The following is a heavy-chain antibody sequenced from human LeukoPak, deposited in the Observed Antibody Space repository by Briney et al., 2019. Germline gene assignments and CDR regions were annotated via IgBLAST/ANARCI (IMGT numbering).Heavy chain of an antibody. V-gene: IGHV4-59*01. D-gene: IGHD1-1*01. Sequence: KPSETLSLTCTVSGGSISTYYWSWIRQPPGKGLEWIGYIYHSGSTNYSPSLKSRVTISIDTSKNQFSLKLSSVTAADTAVYYCVRDQGTWWFDPWGQGTLVTVSS. CDR1: GGSISTYY. J-gene: IGHJ5*02. CDR2: IYHSGST. CDR3: VRDQGTWWFDP.